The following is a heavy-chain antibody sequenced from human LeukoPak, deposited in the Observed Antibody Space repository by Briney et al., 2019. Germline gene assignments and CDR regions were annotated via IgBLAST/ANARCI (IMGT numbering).Heavy chain of an antibody. V-gene: IGHV3-7*01. CDR2: IKQDGSEK. CDR3: ASGSHFDY. CDR1: GLIFSNYW. Sequence: TGGSLRLSCAASGLIFSNYWMSWVRQAPGKGLEWVANIKQDGSEKYYVDSVKGRFTISRDNAKNSLYLRMNSLRAEDTAVYYCASGSHFDYWGQGTLVTVSS. J-gene: IGHJ4*02.